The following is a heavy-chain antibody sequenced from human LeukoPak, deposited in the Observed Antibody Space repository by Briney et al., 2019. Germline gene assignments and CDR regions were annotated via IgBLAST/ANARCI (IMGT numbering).Heavy chain of an antibody. CDR2: ISWDGDTT. CDR3: AKGVGATYPYYFDC. CDR1: GFKFDDYG. D-gene: IGHD1-26*01. V-gene: IGHV3-43D*03. J-gene: IGHJ4*02. Sequence: TGGSLRLSCAASGFKFDDYGMHWVRQAPGKGLEWVSLISWDGDTTYYADSVKGRFTISRDNSKNSLDLQMNSLRAEDTALYYCAKGVGATYPYYFDCWGQGTLVTVSS.